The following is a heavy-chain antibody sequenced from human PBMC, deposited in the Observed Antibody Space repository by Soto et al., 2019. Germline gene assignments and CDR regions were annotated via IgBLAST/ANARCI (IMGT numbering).Heavy chain of an antibody. CDR2: ISSGGSFI. D-gene: IGHD3-16*01. V-gene: IGHV3-11*01. CDR3: ARHRYYEGSVPGYGMDV. J-gene: IGHJ6*02. Sequence: QVQLVESGGGLVKPGGSLRLSCAASGFTFSDYYMSWIRQAPGKGLEYISYISSGGSFIYYADSVKGRFTMSRDTAKTSLYLQMNSLRAEDTALYYCARHRYYEGSVPGYGMDVWGQGTTVTVSS. CDR1: GFTFSDYY.